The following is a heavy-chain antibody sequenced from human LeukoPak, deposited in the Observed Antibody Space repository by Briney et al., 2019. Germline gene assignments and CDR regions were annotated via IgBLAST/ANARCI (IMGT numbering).Heavy chain of an antibody. CDR2: IYYSGTT. CDR3: ANYYDSSGPIFDY. CDR1: GGSISTGDYY. Sequence: SETLSLTCTVSGGSISTGDYYWSWIRQPPGKGLEWIGYIYYSGTTYYNPSLKSRVTISVDTSKNQFSLKLSSVIAADTAVYYCANYYDSSGPIFDYWGQGTLVTVSS. J-gene: IGHJ4*02. V-gene: IGHV4-30-4*01. D-gene: IGHD3-22*01.